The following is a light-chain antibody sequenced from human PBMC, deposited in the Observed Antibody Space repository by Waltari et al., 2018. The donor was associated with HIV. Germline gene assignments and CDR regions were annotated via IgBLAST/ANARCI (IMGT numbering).Light chain of an antibody. CDR1: ALPKQY. CDR3: QSADSSGTWV. CDR2: KDT. V-gene: IGLV3-25*03. Sequence: SYELTQPPSVSVSPGQTARITCSGDALPKQYAYWYHQKPGQAPVLVIYKDTERPSGIPERFSGSSSGTRVTLTISGVQAEDEADYYCQSADSSGTWVFGGGTKLTVL. J-gene: IGLJ3*02.